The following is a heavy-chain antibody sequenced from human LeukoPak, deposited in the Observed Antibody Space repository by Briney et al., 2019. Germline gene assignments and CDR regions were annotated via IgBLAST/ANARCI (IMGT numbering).Heavy chain of an antibody. CDR3: ARVKMGWFDP. Sequence: SETLSLTCTVSGGSISSSSYYWGWIRQPPGKGLEWIGSIYYSGSTYYNPSLKSRVTISVDTSKNQFPLKLSSVTAADTAVYYCARVKMGWFDPWGQGTLVTVSS. J-gene: IGHJ5*02. D-gene: IGHD2-8*01. CDR1: GGSISSSSYY. CDR2: IYYSGST. V-gene: IGHV4-39*06.